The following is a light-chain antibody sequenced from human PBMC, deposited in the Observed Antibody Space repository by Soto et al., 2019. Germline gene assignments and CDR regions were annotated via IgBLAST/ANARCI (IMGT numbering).Light chain of an antibody. CDR1: QSISSY. CDR2: AAS. CDR3: QQSYSTPPDT. J-gene: IGKJ5*01. Sequence: DIQMTQSPSSLSASVGDRVNITCRASQSISSYLNWYQQKPGKAPKLLIYAASSLQSGVPSRFSGSGSGTDFTLTISSLQPEDFATYYCQQSYSTPPDTFGQGTRLEIK. V-gene: IGKV1-39*01.